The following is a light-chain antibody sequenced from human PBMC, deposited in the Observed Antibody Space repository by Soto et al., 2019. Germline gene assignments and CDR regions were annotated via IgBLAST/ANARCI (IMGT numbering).Light chain of an antibody. V-gene: IGKV3-15*01. Sequence: IVMRHSPDTLSGSPGARATLSCRAMQSISRNLAWYQQKGAQATRLLIYDASTRATGTPARFSGSGSGTDFTLTICNLQSEDFAIYCGQQYNNWPSVTFGGGTKVEI. CDR3: QQYNNWPSVT. CDR1: QSISRN. CDR2: DAS. J-gene: IGKJ4*01.